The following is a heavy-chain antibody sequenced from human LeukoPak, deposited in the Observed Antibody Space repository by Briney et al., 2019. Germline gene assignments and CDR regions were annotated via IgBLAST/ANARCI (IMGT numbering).Heavy chain of an antibody. J-gene: IGHJ4*02. CDR1: GYSFTSDW. CDR2: IYPGDSDT. V-gene: IGHV5-51*01. D-gene: IGHD6-19*01. CDR3: ARHYAGYSSGWYFPDY. Sequence: GESLKISCKGSGYSFTSDWIGWVRQMPGKGLEWMGIIYPGDSDTRYSPSFQGQVTISADKSISTAYLQWSSLKASDTAMYYCARHYAGYSSGWYFPDYWGQGTLATVS.